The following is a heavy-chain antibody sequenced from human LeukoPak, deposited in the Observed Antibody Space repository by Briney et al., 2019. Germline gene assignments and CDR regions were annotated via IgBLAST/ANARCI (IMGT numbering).Heavy chain of an antibody. J-gene: IGHJ4*02. CDR1: GGSISGYY. D-gene: IGHD1-26*01. V-gene: IGHV4-59*01. CDR2: IHYSGST. CDR3: ARDRGSHVGFDY. Sequence: SETLSLTCTVSGGSISGYYWSWIRQPPGKGLDWIAYIHYSGSTNYNPSLTSRVTISVDTSKNQFSLKLSSVTAADTAVYYCARDRGSHVGFDYWGPGTLVTVSS.